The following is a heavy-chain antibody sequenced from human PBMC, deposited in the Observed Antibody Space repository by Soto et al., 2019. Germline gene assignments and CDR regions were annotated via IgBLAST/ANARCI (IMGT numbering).Heavy chain of an antibody. J-gene: IGHJ4*02. CDR1: GFTFSSYG. Sequence: QVQLVESGGGVVQPGRSLRLSCAASGFTFSSYGMHWVRQAPGKGLEWVAVISYDGSNKYYADSVKGRFTISRDNSKNPLYRQMNSLSAEDTAVYYCAPWFGAFDYWGQGTLVTVSS. CDR3: APWFGAFDY. D-gene: IGHD3-10*01. V-gene: IGHV3-30*03. CDR2: ISYDGSNK.